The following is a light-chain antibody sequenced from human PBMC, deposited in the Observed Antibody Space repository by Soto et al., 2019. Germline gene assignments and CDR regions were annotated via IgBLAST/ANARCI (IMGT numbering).Light chain of an antibody. J-gene: IGKJ5*01. CDR1: QSIATY. Sequence: DIQITQSPSTLSGSVVDRVTITCRASQSIATYLTWYQQKPGKAPKLLIYAASTLQSGVPSRFSGSGSGTDFTLTISSLQPEDFATYYCQQSFNTLPINFGQGTRLEIK. CDR2: AAS. CDR3: QQSFNTLPIN. V-gene: IGKV1-39*01.